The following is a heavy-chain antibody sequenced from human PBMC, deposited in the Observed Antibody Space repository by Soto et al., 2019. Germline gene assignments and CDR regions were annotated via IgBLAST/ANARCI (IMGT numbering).Heavy chain of an antibody. CDR1: GGSISSSSYY. V-gene: IGHV4-39*01. D-gene: IGHD3-10*01. Sequence: PSETLSLTCTVSGGSISSSSYYWGWIRQPPGKGLEWIGSIYYSGSTYYNPSLKSRVTISVDTSKNQFSLKLSSVTAADTAVYYCARLSNYNAWFWGQGTLVTVSS. J-gene: IGHJ4*02. CDR3: ARLSNYNAWF. CDR2: IYYSGST.